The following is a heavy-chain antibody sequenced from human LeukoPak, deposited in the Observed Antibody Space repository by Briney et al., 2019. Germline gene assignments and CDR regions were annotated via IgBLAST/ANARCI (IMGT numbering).Heavy chain of an antibody. J-gene: IGHJ3*02. CDR1: GGSISSYY. D-gene: IGHD3-16*01. V-gene: IGHV4-4*07. CDR2: IYTSGST. Sequence: SETLSISCTVSGGSISSYYWSWIRQPAGKGLEWIGRIYTSGSTNYNPSLKGRVTMSVDTSKNQFSLKLSSVTAADTAVYYCAREGSRGPGPLGDAFDIWGQGTMVTVSS. CDR3: AREGSRGPGPLGDAFDI.